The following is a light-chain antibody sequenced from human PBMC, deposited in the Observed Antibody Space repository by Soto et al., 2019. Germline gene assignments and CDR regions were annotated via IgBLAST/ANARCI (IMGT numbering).Light chain of an antibody. J-gene: IGKJ1*01. CDR2: GAS. CDR3: QQYGSSPPWT. V-gene: IGKV3-20*01. Sequence: EIVLTQSPGTLSLSPWERATLSCRAIQSVSSSYLAWYQQKPGQAPRLLIYGASSRATGIPDRFSGSGSGTDFTLTISRLEPEDFAVYYCQQYGSSPPWTFGQGTKVDI. CDR1: QSVSSSY.